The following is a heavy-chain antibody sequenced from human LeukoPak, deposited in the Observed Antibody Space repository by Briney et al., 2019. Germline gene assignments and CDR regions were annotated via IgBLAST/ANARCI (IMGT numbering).Heavy chain of an antibody. D-gene: IGHD5/OR15-5a*01. CDR3: ARHVSAYHPPWYFDL. Sequence: SETLSLTCTVSGDSLSDNYWSWIRQPAGKGLEWIGRIYTSGSINYNPSLKSRVSMSIDTSKNQLSLNLRSLTAADTAVYYCARHVSAYHPPWYFDLWGQGTLVAVSS. CDR2: IYTSGSI. V-gene: IGHV4-4*07. J-gene: IGHJ5*02. CDR1: GDSLSDNY.